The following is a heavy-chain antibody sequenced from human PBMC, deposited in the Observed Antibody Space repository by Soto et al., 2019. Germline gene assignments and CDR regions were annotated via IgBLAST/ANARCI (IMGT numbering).Heavy chain of an antibody. J-gene: IGHJ6*02. V-gene: IGHV1-3*01. Sequence: GASVKVSCKASGYTFTSYAMHWVRQAPGQRLEWMGWINAGNGNTKYSQKFQGRVTITRDTSASTAYMELSSLRSEDTAVYYCAREALYYDILTGYYTSYYYYGMDVWGQGTTVTVSS. CDR1: GYTFTSYA. D-gene: IGHD3-9*01. CDR2: INAGNGNT. CDR3: AREALYYDILTGYYTSYYYYGMDV.